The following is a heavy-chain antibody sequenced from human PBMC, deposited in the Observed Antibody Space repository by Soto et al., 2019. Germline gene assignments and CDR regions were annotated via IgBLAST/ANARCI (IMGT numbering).Heavy chain of an antibody. J-gene: IGHJ3*01. CDR1: GFTFSSYA. CDR2: ISYDGSNK. CDR3: ARTSRRMDAFDL. V-gene: IGHV3-30-3*01. D-gene: IGHD2-15*01. Sequence: GGSLRLSCAASGFTFSSYAMHWVRQAPGKGLEWVAVISYDGSNKYYADSVKGRFTISRDNSKNTLYLQMNSLRAEDTAVYYCARTSRRMDAFDLWGQGTMVTVSS.